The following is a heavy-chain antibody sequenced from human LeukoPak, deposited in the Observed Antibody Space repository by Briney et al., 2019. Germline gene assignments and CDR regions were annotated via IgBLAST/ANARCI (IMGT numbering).Heavy chain of an antibody. D-gene: IGHD3-22*01. CDR3: ARAESGYLVI. CDR1: GYTFTTYD. V-gene: IGHV1-18*01. J-gene: IGHJ4*02. Sequence: ASVKVSCKASGYTFTTYDINWVRQAPGQGLEWMGWISAYNGNTNYAQKLQGRVTMTTDTSTSTAYMELRSLRSDDTAVYYCARAESGYLVIWGQGTLVTVSS. CDR2: ISAYNGNT.